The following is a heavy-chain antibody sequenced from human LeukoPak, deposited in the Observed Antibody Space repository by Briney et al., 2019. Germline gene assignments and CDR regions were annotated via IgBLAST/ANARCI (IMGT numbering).Heavy chain of an antibody. D-gene: IGHD5-12*01. CDR3: AKGSGYDTDFDY. CDR1: GFTFSTYV. J-gene: IGHJ4*02. Sequence: LSGGSLRLSCAASGFTFSTYVMSWVRQAPGKGLEWVSGISGSGGTTYSGGSKYYADSVKGRFTISRDNSKNTLYLQMDSLRVEDTAVYYCAKGSGYDTDFDYWGQGTLVTVSS. CDR2: ISGSGGTTYSGGSK. V-gene: IGHV3-23*01.